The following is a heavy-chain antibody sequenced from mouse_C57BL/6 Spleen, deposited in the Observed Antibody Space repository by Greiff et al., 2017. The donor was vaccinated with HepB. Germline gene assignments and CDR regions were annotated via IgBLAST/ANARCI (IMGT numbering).Heavy chain of an antibody. CDR3: ARGDPFAY. CDR1: GYTFTSYW. D-gene: IGHD3-3*01. V-gene: IGHV1-69*01. Sequence: QVQLQQPGAELVMPGASVKLSCKASGYTFTSYWMHWVKQRPGQGLEWIGEIDPSDSYTNYNQKFKGKSTLTVDKSSSTAYMQLSSLTSEDSAVYYCARGDPFAYGGQGTLVTVSA. CDR2: IDPSDSYT. J-gene: IGHJ3*01.